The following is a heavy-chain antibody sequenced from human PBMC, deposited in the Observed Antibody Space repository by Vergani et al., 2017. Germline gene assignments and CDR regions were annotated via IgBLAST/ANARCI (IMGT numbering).Heavy chain of an antibody. CDR3: VYRKTGCGTTGCFYPFYYCYCMDV. J-gene: IGHJ6*03. Sequence: QITLKESGPTLVKPTQTLTLTCTFSGFSLNTRGVSVAWIRQPPGKALDWLALIYWNDEQHYSPSLNNRVTITKDTSKNQVVLTMTNMDYVDTGTYDCVYRKTGCGTTGCFYPFYYCYCMDVWGKGTTVTVSS. V-gene: IGHV2-5*04. CDR2: IYWNDEQ. CDR1: GFSLNTRGVS. D-gene: IGHD1-7*01.